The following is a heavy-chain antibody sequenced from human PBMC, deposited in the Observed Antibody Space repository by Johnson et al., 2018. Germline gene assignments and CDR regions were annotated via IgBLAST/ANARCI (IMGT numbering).Heavy chain of an antibody. J-gene: IGHJ1*01. CDR3: AKEWERAAVCTGGYFHH. Sequence: QVQLVQSGGGVVQPGRSLRLSCAASGFTFSAYGIHWVRQAPGKGLEWVAVISYDGSNKYFADSVKGRFTISRDNSKNTLYLQMNSLRAEDTAVYYCAKEWERAAVCTGGYFHHWGQGTMVTVSS. V-gene: IGHV3-30*18. CDR1: GFTFSAYG. D-gene: IGHD1-14*01. CDR2: ISYDGSNK.